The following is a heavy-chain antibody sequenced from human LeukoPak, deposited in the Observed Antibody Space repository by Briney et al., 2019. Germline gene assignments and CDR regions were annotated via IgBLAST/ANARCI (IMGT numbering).Heavy chain of an antibody. D-gene: IGHD3-22*01. V-gene: IGHV3-23*01. CDR3: AKTLSPYYYDSSGYYSGFDY. CDR2: ISGSGGST. J-gene: IGHJ4*02. CDR1: GFTFSSYA. Sequence: PGGSLRLSCAASGFTFSSYAMSWVRQAPGKGLEWVSAISGSGGSTYYADSVKGRFTISRDNSKNTLYLQMNSLRAEDTAVYYSAKTLSPYYYDSSGYYSGFDYWGQGTLVTVSS.